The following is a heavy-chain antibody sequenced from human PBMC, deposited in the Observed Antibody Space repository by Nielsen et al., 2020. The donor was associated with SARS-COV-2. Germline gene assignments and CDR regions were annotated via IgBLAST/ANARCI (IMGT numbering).Heavy chain of an antibody. Sequence: SETLSLTCTVSGGSISSYYWSWIRQPPGKGLEWIGYISNTGSTNYNPSLQSRVTISVDTSKNQFSLKLSSVTAADTAVYYCARGFDPWGQETLVTVSS. V-gene: IGHV4-59*08. CDR2: ISNTGST. CDR1: GGSISSYY. CDR3: ARGFDP. J-gene: IGHJ5*02.